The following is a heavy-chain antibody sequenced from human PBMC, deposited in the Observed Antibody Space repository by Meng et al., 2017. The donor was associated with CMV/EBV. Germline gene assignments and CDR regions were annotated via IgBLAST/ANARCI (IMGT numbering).Heavy chain of an antibody. CDR2: IYYSGST. Sequence: SETLSLTCTVSGGSISSYYWSWIRQPPGKGLAWIGYIYYSGSTNYNPSLKSRVTISVDTSKNQFSLKLSSVTAADTAVYYCAREVRYCSSTSCYRFDPWGQGTLVTVSS. V-gene: IGHV4-59*01. CDR1: GGSISSYY. D-gene: IGHD2-2*01. CDR3: AREVRYCSSTSCYRFDP. J-gene: IGHJ5*02.